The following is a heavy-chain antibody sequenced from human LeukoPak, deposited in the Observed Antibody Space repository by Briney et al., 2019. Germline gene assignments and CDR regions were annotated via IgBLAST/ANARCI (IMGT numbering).Heavy chain of an antibody. CDR2: FDPEDGET. CDR1: GYTLTELS. Sequence: ASVKVSCKVSGYTLTELSMHWVRQAPGKGLEWMGGFDPEDGETIYAQKFQGRVTITDTAYMELSSLRSEDTAVYYCATGDPYNWNDVVDYWGQGTLVTVSS. CDR3: ATGDPYNWNDVVDY. V-gene: IGHV1-24*01. D-gene: IGHD1-20*01. J-gene: IGHJ4*02.